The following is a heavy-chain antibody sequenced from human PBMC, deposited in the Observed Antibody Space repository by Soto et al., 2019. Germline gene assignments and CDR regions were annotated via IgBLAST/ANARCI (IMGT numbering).Heavy chain of an antibody. Sequence: QVQLVQSGAEVKKPGASVKVSCKASGYTFTSYGISWVRQAPGHGLEWMGWISAYNGKTNYPQKLRGRVTMTTDTPTSSAYMELRSLRSDDTAVYYCARDEFGAPGVYWGQGTLVTVSS. J-gene: IGHJ4*02. D-gene: IGHD3-10*01. CDR2: ISAYNGKT. CDR1: GYTFTSYG. CDR3: ARDEFGAPGVY. V-gene: IGHV1-18*01.